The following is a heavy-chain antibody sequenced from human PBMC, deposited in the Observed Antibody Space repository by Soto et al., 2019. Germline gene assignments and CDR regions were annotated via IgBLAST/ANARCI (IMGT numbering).Heavy chain of an antibody. CDR2: IYLTGNT. Sequence: SETLSLTCTVPSISSYYWSWIRQPPGKGLEWIGQIYLTGNTNYNPSLKSRVTMSVDTSQNQFSLKLTSVTAADTAVYYCARYIGAIGRYYYGMDVWGQGTTVTVSS. CDR3: ARYIGAIGRYYYGMDV. D-gene: IGHD6-13*01. CDR1: SISSYY. V-gene: IGHV4-59*01. J-gene: IGHJ6*02.